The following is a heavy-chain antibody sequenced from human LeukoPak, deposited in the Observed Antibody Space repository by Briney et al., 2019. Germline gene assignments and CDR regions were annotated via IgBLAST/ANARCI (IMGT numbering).Heavy chain of an antibody. CDR1: GYSISSGYY. CDR2: IYHSGST. J-gene: IGHJ6*03. CDR3: ARRTYSSGWSNYYYYYYMDV. Sequence: SETLSLTCAVSGYSISSGYYWGWVRQPPGKGLEWIGSIYHSGSTYYNPSLKSRVTISVDTSKNQFSLKLSSVAAADTAVYYCARRTYSSGWSNYYYYYYMDVWGKGTTVTVSS. V-gene: IGHV4-38-2*01. D-gene: IGHD6-19*01.